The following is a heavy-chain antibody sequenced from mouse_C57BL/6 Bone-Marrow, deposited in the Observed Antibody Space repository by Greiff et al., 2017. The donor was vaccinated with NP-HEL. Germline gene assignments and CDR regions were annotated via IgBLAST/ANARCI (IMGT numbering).Heavy chain of an antibody. CDR3: ERQGKGAWFAY. Sequence: EVKVVESGGGLVQPGGSLKLSCAASGFTFSDYGMAWVRQAPRKGPEWVAFISNLAYSIYYADTVTGRFTISSENAKNTLYLEMSSLRSEDTAMYYCERQGKGAWFAYWGQGTLVTVSA. D-gene: IGHD2-1*01. J-gene: IGHJ3*01. CDR1: GFTFSDYG. CDR2: ISNLAYSI. V-gene: IGHV5-15*01.